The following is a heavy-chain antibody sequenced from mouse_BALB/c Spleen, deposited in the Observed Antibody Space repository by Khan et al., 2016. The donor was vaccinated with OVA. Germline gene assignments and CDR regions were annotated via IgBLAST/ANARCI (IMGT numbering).Heavy chain of an antibody. CDR2: TNPTNGRT. Sequence: QVQLQQSGAELVKAGASVKMSCKASGYTFPSYWMHWVKQRLGQGLEWFAETNPTNGRTYYNEKFKSKATLTVDKSSSTAYILLHSPTYEDSTFYSCARIKKIVATYFDYWGQGTTLTVSS. J-gene: IGHJ2*01. CDR1: GYTFPSYW. V-gene: IGHV1S81*02. CDR3: ARIKKIVATYFDY. D-gene: IGHD1-1*01.